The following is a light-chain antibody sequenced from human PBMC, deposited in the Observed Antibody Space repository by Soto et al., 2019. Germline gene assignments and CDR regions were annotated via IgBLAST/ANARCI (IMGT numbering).Light chain of an antibody. CDR2: AAS. CDR1: QGISSY. CDR3: QQYYSYPV. V-gene: IGKV1-8*01. J-gene: IGKJ4*01. Sequence: AIRMTQSPSSFSASTGDRVTITCRASQGISSYLAWYQQKPRKAPKLLIYAASTLQSGVPSRFSGSGSGTDFTLTISCLQSEDFATYYCQQYYSYPVFGGGTKV.